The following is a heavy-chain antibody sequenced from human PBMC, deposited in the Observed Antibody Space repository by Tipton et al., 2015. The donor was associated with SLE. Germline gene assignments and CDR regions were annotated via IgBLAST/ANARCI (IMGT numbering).Heavy chain of an antibody. Sequence: GSLRLSCAASGFTFSSYWMSWVRQAPGKGLEWVANIKQDGSEKYYVDSVKGRFTISRDNAKNSLYLQMNSLRAEDTAVYYCARNGGGDCSDFDYWGQGTLVTVSS. D-gene: IGHD2-21*01. CDR2: IKQDGSEK. CDR3: ARNGGGDCSDFDY. J-gene: IGHJ4*02. CDR1: GFTFSSYW. V-gene: IGHV3-7*01.